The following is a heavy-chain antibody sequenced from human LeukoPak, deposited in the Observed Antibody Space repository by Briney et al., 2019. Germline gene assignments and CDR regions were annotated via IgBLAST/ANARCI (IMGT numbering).Heavy chain of an antibody. CDR2: ISGSGGST. J-gene: IGHJ4*02. CDR1: GFTFTSYA. V-gene: IGHV3-23*01. Sequence: GGSLRLSCAASGFTFTSYAMNWVRQAPGKGLEWVAAISGSGGSTYYADSVKGRFTISRDNSKNTVHLQMNSLRAEDSAVYYCAKDHEYSYGFIDYWGQGTLVTVSS. D-gene: IGHD5-18*01. CDR3: AKDHEYSYGFIDY.